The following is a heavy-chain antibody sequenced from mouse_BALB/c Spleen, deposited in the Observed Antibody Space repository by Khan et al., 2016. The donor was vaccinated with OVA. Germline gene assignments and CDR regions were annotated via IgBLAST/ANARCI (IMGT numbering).Heavy chain of an antibody. V-gene: IGHV3-2*02. CDR2: ISYSVNP. CDR3: ARVYGGDFDY. D-gene: IGHD1-1*01. J-gene: IGHJ2*01. Sequence: EVELVESGPGLVKPSQSLSLTCTVTCYSIASDYAWNWIRQFPGNKLDWMGSISYSVNPNYHPSLKSRISIPRDTSKNQFFLQLNSVTSEDTATYYCARVYGGDFDYWGQGTTLTVSS. CDR1: CYSIASDYA.